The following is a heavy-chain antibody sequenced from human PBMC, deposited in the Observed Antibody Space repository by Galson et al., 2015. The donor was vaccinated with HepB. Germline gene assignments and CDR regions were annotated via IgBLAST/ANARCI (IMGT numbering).Heavy chain of an antibody. D-gene: IGHD6-19*01. CDR2: ISGDTYGT. V-gene: IGHV3-23*01. CDR1: GFIFSNYA. Sequence: SLRLSCAGSGFIFSNYALSWVRQAPGKGLQWVSGISGDTYGTYYADSVKGRFTISRDNSNSRLCLQMTSVTVDDTATYYCAKGRGWYTGFDSWGQGALVTVSS. CDR3: AKGRGWYTGFDS. J-gene: IGHJ4*02.